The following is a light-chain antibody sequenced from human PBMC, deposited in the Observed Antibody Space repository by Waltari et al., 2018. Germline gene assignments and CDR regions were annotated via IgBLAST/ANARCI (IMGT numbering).Light chain of an antibody. CDR2: GAS. Sequence: DIQMTQSPSSLSASLGDRVTITCRASQNINYYLNWYQQKPGKAPKLLIFGASSLQSAVPSRFSGSGSGTDFTLTISSLQPEDSVTYYCQQSYSLPRTFGGGTKVEIK. CDR1: QNINYY. V-gene: IGKV1-39*01. CDR3: QQSYSLPRT. J-gene: IGKJ4*01.